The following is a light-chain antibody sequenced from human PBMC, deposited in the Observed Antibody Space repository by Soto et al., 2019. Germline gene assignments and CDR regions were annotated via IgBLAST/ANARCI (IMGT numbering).Light chain of an antibody. CDR2: GVT. V-gene: IGLV2-8*01. J-gene: IGLJ1*01. Sequence: QSALTQPPSASGSPGQLVTISCTGTSSDVGGYNYVSWYQQHPGKAPKLMIYGVTKRPSGVPDRFSGSKSGNTASLTVSGLQAEDEAYYYCSSYAGSNNYVFGTGTKLTVL. CDR1: SSDVGGYNY. CDR3: SSYAGSNNYV.